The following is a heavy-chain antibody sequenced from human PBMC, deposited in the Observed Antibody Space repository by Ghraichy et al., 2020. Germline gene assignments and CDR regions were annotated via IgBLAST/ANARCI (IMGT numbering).Heavy chain of an antibody. CDR1: GFTFSSYA. CDR3: VKDRTYSNYVPHFDY. J-gene: IGHJ4*02. CDR2: ISSNGGST. Sequence: GESLNISCSASGFTFSSYAMHWVRQAPGKGLEYVSAISSNGGSTYYADSVKGRFTISRDNSKNTLYLQMSSLRAEDTAVYYCVKDRTYSNYVPHFDYWGQGTLVTVSS. D-gene: IGHD4-11*01. V-gene: IGHV3-64D*06.